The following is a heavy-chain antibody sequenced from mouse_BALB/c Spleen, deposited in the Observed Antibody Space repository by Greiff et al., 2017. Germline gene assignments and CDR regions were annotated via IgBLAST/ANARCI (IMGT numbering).Heavy chain of an antibody. Sequence: VQLQQSGAELVKPGASVKLSCTASGFNIKDTYMHWVKQRPEQGLEWIGRIDPANGNTKYDPKFQGKATITADTSSNTAYLQLSSLTSEDTAVYYCARSPTRYAMDYWGQGTSVTVSS. CDR2: IDPANGNT. V-gene: IGHV14-3*02. J-gene: IGHJ4*01. CDR3: ARSPTRYAMDY. CDR1: GFNIKDTY.